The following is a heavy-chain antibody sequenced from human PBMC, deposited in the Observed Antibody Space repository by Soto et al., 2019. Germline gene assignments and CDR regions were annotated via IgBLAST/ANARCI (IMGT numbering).Heavy chain of an antibody. D-gene: IGHD3-10*01. V-gene: IGHV3-33*01. J-gene: IGHJ4*02. Sequence: QVQLVESGGGVVQPGRSLRLSCAASGFTFSSYGMHWVRQAPGKGLEWGAGIWYDGSNKYYADSVKGRFTISRDNSKNTLYLQMNSVRAWDRAVYYCGRAELLGFGELSGIDYWGQGTLVTVSS. CDR2: IWYDGSNK. CDR3: GRAELLGFGELSGIDY. CDR1: GFTFSSYG.